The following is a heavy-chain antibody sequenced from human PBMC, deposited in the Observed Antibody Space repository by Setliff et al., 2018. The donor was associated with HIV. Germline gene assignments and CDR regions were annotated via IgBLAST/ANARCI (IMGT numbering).Heavy chain of an antibody. D-gene: IGHD7-27*01. Sequence: ASVQVSCKASGYTLTNYYLHWLRQAPGQGLEWMGISYPSDGRTQNAQKFQGRVTMISDTSTSTAYMELNSLSSEDTAVYYCARERPNSLYFDFWGQGTRVTVSS. CDR3: ARERPNSLYFDF. J-gene: IGHJ4*02. V-gene: IGHV1-46*01. CDR2: SYPSDGRT. CDR1: GYTLTNYY.